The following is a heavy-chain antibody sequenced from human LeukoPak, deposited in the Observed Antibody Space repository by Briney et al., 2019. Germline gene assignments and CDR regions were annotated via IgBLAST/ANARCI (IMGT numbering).Heavy chain of an antibody. Sequence: ASVKVSCKASGYTFTSYYMHWVRQAPGQGLEWMGIIDPSGGSTSYAQKFQGRVTMTRDTSTSTVYMELSSLRSEDTAVYYCARFTRSGPIDYWGQGTLVTVSS. J-gene: IGHJ4*02. CDR1: GYTFTSYY. CDR3: ARFTRSGPIDY. V-gene: IGHV1-46*01. CDR2: IDPSGGST. D-gene: IGHD2-15*01.